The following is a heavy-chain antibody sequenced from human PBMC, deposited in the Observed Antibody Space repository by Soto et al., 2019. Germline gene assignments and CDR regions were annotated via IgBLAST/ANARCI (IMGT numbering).Heavy chain of an antibody. CDR1: GFTFSSYA. Sequence: EVQLLESGGGLVQPGGSLRLSCAASGFTFSSYAMSWVRQAPGKGLEWVSAISGSGGSTYYADSVKGRFTISRDNSKNTLYLQMNSLRAEDTAVYYCAKVYSARWFGELSSPDYYYGMDVWGQGTTDTVSS. J-gene: IGHJ6*02. CDR3: AKVYSARWFGELSSPDYYYGMDV. CDR2: ISGSGGST. V-gene: IGHV3-23*01. D-gene: IGHD3-10*01.